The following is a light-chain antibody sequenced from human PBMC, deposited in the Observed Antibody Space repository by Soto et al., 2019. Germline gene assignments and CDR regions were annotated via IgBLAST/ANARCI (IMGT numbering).Light chain of an antibody. V-gene: IGKV3-11*01. CDR2: DAS. CDR1: QSVSSY. J-gene: IGKJ5*01. Sequence: EIGLTQSPGTLSLSAGERATLSCRASQSVSSYLAWYQQKPGQAPRLLIYDASNRATGIPARFSGSGSGTDFTLTISSLEPEDFAVYYCQQRSSWPPITFGQGTRLEIK. CDR3: QQRSSWPPIT.